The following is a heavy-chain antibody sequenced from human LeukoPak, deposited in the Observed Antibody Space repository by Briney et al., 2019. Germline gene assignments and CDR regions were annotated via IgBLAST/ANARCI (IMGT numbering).Heavy chain of an antibody. Sequence: PSETLSLTRTVSGGSISSYYWSWIRQPPGKGLEWIGYIYYSGSTNYNPSLKSRVTISVDTSKNQFSLKLSSVTAADTAVYYCARRGDSSSWYESNWFDPWGQGTLVTVSS. CDR3: ARRGDSSSWYESNWFDP. V-gene: IGHV4-59*08. CDR2: IYYSGST. CDR1: GGSISSYY. D-gene: IGHD6-13*01. J-gene: IGHJ5*02.